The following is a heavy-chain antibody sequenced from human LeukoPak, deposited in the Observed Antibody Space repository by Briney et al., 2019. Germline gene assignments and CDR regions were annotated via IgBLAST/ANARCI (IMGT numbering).Heavy chain of an antibody. CDR2: ISTYKGNT. CDR3: ARDSPGEYDSSGLQ. J-gene: IGHJ4*02. V-gene: IGHV1-18*01. D-gene: IGHD3-22*01. Sequence: ASEKVSCKASGYKFTSYGFSWVRQAPGQGLEWLGWISTYKGNTKYALKFQGRVTMTADTPTSTAYMELRNLRSDDTAVYYCARDSPGEYDSSGLQWGQGTLVTVSS. CDR1: GYKFTSYG.